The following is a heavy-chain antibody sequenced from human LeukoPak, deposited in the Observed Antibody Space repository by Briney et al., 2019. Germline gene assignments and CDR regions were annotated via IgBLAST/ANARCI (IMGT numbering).Heavy chain of an antibody. CDR3: ATTVTTGVYYGMDV. J-gene: IGHJ6*02. V-gene: IGHV1-69*04. CDR1: GYTFTSYG. CDR2: VIPVLGIT. D-gene: IGHD4-17*01. Sequence: ASVKVSCKASGYTFTSYGISWVRQAPGHGLEWMGRVIPVLGITNYAQIFQGRVTITADKPTTTVYLELTSLTSDDTALYYCATTVTTGVYYGMDVWGQGTTVTVSS.